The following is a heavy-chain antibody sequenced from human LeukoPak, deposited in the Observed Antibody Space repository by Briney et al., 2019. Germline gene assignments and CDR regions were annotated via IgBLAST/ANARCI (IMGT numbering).Heavy chain of an antibody. Sequence: SETLSLTCAVYGGSFSGYYWSWIRQPPGKGLEWIGEINHSGSTNYNPSLKSRVTISVDTSKNQFSLKLSSVTAADTAVYYCARVSSSSWYSLDYWSQGTLVTVSS. CDR2: INHSGST. V-gene: IGHV4-34*01. CDR3: ARVSSSSWYSLDY. J-gene: IGHJ4*02. CDR1: GGSFSGYY. D-gene: IGHD6-13*01.